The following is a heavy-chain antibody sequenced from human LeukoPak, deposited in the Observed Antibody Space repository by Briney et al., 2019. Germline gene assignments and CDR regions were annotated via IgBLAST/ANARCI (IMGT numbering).Heavy chain of an antibody. Sequence: GGSLRLSCEASGFTFSSYEMNWVRQAPGKGLEWVSYIRSSGSTIYYADSVKGRFTISRDNAKNSLYLQMNSLRAEDTAVYYCARRSDHYYYYYYMDVWGKGTTVTVSS. CDR1: GFTFSSYE. CDR3: ARRSDHYYYYYYMDV. V-gene: IGHV3-48*03. CDR2: IRSSGSTI. J-gene: IGHJ6*03. D-gene: IGHD1-14*01.